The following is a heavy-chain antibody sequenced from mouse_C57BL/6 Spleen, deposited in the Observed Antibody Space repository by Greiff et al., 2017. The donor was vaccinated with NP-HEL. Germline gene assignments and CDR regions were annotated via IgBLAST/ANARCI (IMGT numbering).Heavy chain of an antibody. CDR2: IRSKSNNYAT. CDR1: GFSFNTYA. CDR3: VRHGKYGSSYAMDY. J-gene: IGHJ4*01. V-gene: IGHV10-1*01. D-gene: IGHD1-1*01. Sequence: EVKLVESGGGLVQPKGSLKLSCAASGFSFNTYAMNWVRQAPGKGLEWVARIRSKSNNYATYYADSVKDRFTISRDDSESMLYLQMNNLKTEDTAMYYCVRHGKYGSSYAMDYWGQGTSVTVSS.